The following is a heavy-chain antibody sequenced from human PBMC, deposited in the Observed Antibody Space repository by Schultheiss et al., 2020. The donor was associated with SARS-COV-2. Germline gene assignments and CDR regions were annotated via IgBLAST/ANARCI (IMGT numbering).Heavy chain of an antibody. J-gene: IGHJ6*02. CDR3: ARDRKGTMVQGVPYGMDV. CDR2: MYYSGRT. D-gene: IGHD3-10*01. CDR1: GYSISSGYY. V-gene: IGHV4-38-2*02. Sequence: SETLSLTCAVSGYSISSGYYWGWIRQPPGKGLEWIGYMYYSGRTNYNPSLKSRVTISVDTSKNQFSLKLSSVTAADTAVYYCARDRKGTMVQGVPYGMDVWGQGTTVTVSS.